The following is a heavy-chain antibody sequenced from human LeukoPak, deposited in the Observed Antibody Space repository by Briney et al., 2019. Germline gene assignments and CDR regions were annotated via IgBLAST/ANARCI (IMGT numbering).Heavy chain of an antibody. CDR2: IYTTGST. V-gene: IGHV4-4*07. CDR3: ARDYWVRGVMASYSYFGMDV. D-gene: IGHD3-10*01. J-gene: IGHJ6*02. CDR1: GSSISGYF. Sequence: SETLSLTCSVSGSSISGYFGVWIRLPAGKGLEWIGRIYTTGSTNYNPSLKSRVTMSVDTSKNQFSLNLSSVTAADTAVYYCARDYWVRGVMASYSYFGMDVWGQGTTVTVSS.